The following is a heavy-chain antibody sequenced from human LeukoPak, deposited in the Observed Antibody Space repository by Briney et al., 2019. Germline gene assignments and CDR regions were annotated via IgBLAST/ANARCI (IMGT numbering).Heavy chain of an antibody. V-gene: IGHV3-7*03. D-gene: IGHD6-19*01. CDR2: INHNGNVN. J-gene: IGHJ4*02. CDR1: GFTFSSYW. Sequence: GGSLRLSCAASGFTFSSYWMNWARQAPGKGLEWVASINHNGNVNYYVDSVKGRFTISRDNAKNSLYLQMNSLRAEDTAVYYCARDSSGWGIFDYWGQGTLVTVSS. CDR3: ARDSSGWGIFDY.